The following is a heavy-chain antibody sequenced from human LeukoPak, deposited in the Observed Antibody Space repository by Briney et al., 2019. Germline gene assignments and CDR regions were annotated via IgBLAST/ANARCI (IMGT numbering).Heavy chain of an antibody. V-gene: IGHV4-61*02. CDR1: GGSISSGSYY. CDR2: IYTSGST. Sequence: SETLSLTCTVSGGSISSGSYYWSWIRQPAGKGLEWIRRIYTSGSTNYNPSLKSRVTISVDTSKNQFSLKLSSVTAADTAVYYCARGAMGCSGGSCYFRDLDYWGQGTLVTVSS. D-gene: IGHD2-15*01. J-gene: IGHJ4*02. CDR3: ARGAMGCSGGSCYFRDLDY.